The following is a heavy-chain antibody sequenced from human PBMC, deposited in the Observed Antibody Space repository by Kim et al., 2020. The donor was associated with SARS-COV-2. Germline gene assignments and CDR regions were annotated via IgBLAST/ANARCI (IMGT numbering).Heavy chain of an antibody. D-gene: IGHD2-2*01. CDR2: IYYSGST. CDR1: GGSISSYY. V-gene: IGHV4-59*08. J-gene: IGHJ6*02. CDR3: ARRGYCSSTSCPRVDYYYYGMDV. Sequence: SETLSLTCTVSGGSISSYYWSWIRQPPGKGLEWIGYIYYSGSTNYNPSLKSRVTISVDTSKNQFSLKLSSVTAADTAVYYCARRGYCSSTSCPRVDYYYYGMDVWGQGTTVTVSS.